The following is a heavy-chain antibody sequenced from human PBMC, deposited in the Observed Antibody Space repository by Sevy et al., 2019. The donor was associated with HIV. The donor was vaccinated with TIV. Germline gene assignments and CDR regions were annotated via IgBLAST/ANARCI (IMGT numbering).Heavy chain of an antibody. Sequence: SENLSLTCAVYGGSFSGYYWSWIRQPPGKGLEWVGEINHSGSTNYNPSLKSRVTISVDTSKNQCSLKLSSVTAADTAVYYFARVVILWFGESYYGMDVWGQGTTVTVSS. J-gene: IGHJ6*02. V-gene: IGHV4-34*01. CDR1: GGSFSGYY. CDR3: ARVVILWFGESYYGMDV. CDR2: INHSGST. D-gene: IGHD3-10*01.